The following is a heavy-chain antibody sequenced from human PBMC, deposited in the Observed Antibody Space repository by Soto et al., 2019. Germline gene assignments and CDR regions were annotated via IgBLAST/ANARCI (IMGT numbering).Heavy chain of an antibody. J-gene: IGHJ6*02. Sequence: PSETLSLTCTVSGDSIRSYYWTWIRQPPGKGLELIGYIYYSGSTRYNPSLKSRVTISVDMSKNQFSLKLSSVIAADTAVYYCAREYGGFDNGLDVWGQGTEVTVSS. CDR3: AREYGGFDNGLDV. D-gene: IGHD5-12*01. CDR2: IYYSGST. V-gene: IGHV4-59*01. CDR1: GDSIRSYY.